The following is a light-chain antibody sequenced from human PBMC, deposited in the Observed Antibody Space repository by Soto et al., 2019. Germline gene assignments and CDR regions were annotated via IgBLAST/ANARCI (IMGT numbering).Light chain of an antibody. J-gene: IGLJ1*01. CDR3: SSYTSSSSYV. CDR1: SSDVGGYKY. Sequence: LTQPASVSGSPGQSITISCTGTSSDVGGYKYVSWYQQHPGKAPKLMIYDVSNRPSGVSNRFSGSKSGNTASLTISGLQSEDEADYYCSSYTSSSSYVFGTGTKVTVL. CDR2: DVS. V-gene: IGLV2-14*01.